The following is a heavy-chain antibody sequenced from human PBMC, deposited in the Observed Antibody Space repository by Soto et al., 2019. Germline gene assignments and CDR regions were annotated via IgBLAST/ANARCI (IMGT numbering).Heavy chain of an antibody. D-gene: IGHD2-15*01. J-gene: IGHJ4*02. CDR2: INPNSGGT. V-gene: IGHV1-2*04. CDR3: ARVKLAGRGGFDY. Sequence: ASVKVSCKASGYTFTGYYMHWVRQAPGQGLEWMGWINPNSGGTNYAQKFQGWVTMTRDTSISTAYMELSRLRSDDTAVYYCARVKLAGRGGFDYWGLGTLVTVSS. CDR1: GYTFTGYY.